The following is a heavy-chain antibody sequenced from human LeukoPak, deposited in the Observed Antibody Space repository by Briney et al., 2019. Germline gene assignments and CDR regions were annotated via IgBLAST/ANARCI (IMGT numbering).Heavy chain of an antibody. V-gene: IGHV1-69*05. CDR1: GGTFSSYA. CDR3: ARTPLTCSGGSCWFDP. Sequence: SVKVSCKASGGTFSSYAISWVRQAPGQGFEWMGGIIPIFGTANYAQKFQGRVTITTDESTSTAYMELSSLRSEDTAVYYCARTPLTCSGGSCWFDPWGQGTLVTVSS. D-gene: IGHD2-15*01. J-gene: IGHJ5*02. CDR2: IIPIFGTA.